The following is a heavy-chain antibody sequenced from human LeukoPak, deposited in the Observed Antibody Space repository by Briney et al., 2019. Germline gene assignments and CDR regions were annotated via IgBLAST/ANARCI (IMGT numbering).Heavy chain of an antibody. D-gene: IGHD6-13*01. CDR2: MKYDGSEK. J-gene: IGHJ4*02. V-gene: IGHV3-7*01. CDR1: GFTFQDHG. CDR3: ARDIEAAGLFLDY. Sequence: GGSLRLSCAASGFTFQDHGMSWVRQAPGKGLEWVANMKYDGSEKYYVDSVKGRFTISRDNAKNSLYLQMNSLRAEDTAVYYCARDIEAAGLFLDYWGQGTLVTVSS.